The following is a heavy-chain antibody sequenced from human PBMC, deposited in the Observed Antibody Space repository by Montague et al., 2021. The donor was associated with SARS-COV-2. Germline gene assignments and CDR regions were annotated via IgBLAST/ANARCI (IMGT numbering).Heavy chain of an antibody. V-gene: IGHV4-61*01. Sequence: SETLSLTCTVSGGSVSSGSYYWSWIRQPPGKGLQSIGYIYYTGSTNYNPSLQSRVTISVDSSKNQFSVRLSSVTAADTAVYYCARIRGITSWYYDYWGQGILVTVSS. J-gene: IGHJ4*02. D-gene: IGHD1-14*01. CDR1: GGSVSSGSYY. CDR3: ARIRGITSWYYDY. CDR2: IYYTGST.